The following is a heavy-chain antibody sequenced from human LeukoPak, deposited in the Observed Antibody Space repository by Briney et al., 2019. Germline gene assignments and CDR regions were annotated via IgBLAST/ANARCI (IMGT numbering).Heavy chain of an antibody. D-gene: IGHD3-3*01. CDR2: IYPGDSDT. J-gene: IGHJ5*02. V-gene: IGHV5-51*01. Sequence: GESLKISCKGSGYSFTSYWIGWVRQMPGKGLEWMGIIYPGDSDTRYSPSFQGQVTISADKSISTAYLQWSSLKASDTAMYYCARAASFDGITIFGVVGFDPWGQGTLVTVSS. CDR1: GYSFTSYW. CDR3: ARAASFDGITIFGVVGFDP.